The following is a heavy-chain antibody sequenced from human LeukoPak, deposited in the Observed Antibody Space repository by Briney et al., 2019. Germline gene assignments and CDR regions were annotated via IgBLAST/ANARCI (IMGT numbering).Heavy chain of an antibody. D-gene: IGHD6-6*01. CDR1: GYTSTNYG. CDR2: IHIYRGNT. CDR3: AREGLSSSSSRYYYYMDV. Sequence: ASVKVSCKASGYTSTNYGISWVRQAPGQGLEWMGWIHIYRGNTNYAQKLQGRVTMTTDTSTSTAYMEVRGLRSDDTAMYYCAREGLSSSSSRYYYYMDVWGKGTTVTVSS. V-gene: IGHV1-18*01. J-gene: IGHJ6*03.